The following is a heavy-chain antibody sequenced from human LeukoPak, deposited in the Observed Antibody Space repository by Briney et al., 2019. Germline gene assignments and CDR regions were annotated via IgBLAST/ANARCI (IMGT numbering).Heavy chain of an antibody. CDR1: GGTFSSYA. V-gene: IGHV1-69*01. J-gene: IGHJ6*02. CDR2: IIPIFGTA. Sequence: ASVKVSCKASGGTFSSYAISWVRQAPGQGIEWMGGIIPIFGTANYAQKFQGRVTITADESTSTAYMELSSLRSEDTAVYYCARDQSHALNVWGQGTTVTVSS. CDR3: ARDQSHALNV. D-gene: IGHD3-9*01.